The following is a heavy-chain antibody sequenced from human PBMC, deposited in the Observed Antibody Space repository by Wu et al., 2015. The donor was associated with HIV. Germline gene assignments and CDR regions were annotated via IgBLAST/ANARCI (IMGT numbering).Heavy chain of an antibody. CDR3: ASFDGYCSSTSWRGDWYFDL. V-gene: IGHV1-2*02. J-gene: IGHJ2*01. D-gene: IGHD2-2*03. CDR2: INPNSGGT. CDR1: GYTFTGYY. Sequence: QVQLVQSGAEVKKPGASVKVSCKASGYTFTGYYMHWVRQAPGQGLEWMGWINPNSGGTNYAQKFQGRVTMTRDTSISTAYMELSRLRSDDTAVYYCASFDGYCSSTSWRGDWYFDLWGRGTRGHCLL.